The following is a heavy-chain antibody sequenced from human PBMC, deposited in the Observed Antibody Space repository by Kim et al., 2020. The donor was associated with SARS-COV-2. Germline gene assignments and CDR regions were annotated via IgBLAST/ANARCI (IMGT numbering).Heavy chain of an antibody. Sequence: SETLSLTCTVSGGSISSSSYYWGWIRQPPGKGLEWIGSIYYSGSTYYNPSLKSRVTISVDTSKNQFSLKLSSVTAADTAVYYCARQMVDQLWRRLNYYGMDVWGQGTTVTVSS. CDR3: ARQMVDQLWRRLNYYGMDV. J-gene: IGHJ6*02. CDR1: GGSISSSSYY. CDR2: IYYSGST. D-gene: IGHD5-18*01. V-gene: IGHV4-39*01.